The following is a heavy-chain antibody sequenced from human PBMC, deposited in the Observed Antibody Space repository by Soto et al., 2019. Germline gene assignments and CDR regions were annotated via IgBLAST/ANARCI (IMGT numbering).Heavy chain of an antibody. J-gene: IGHJ4*02. D-gene: IGHD4-17*01. Sequence: DVQLLESGGGLVQPGGSLRLSCAASGFTFSSYAMSWVRQAPGKGLEWVSAVSGSGGDTYYADSVKGRFTISRDNSKNTLSLQMNSLRAEDPAVYYCATPSVTTVALFDFWGQGTLVTVSS. V-gene: IGHV3-23*01. CDR3: ATPSVTTVALFDF. CDR1: GFTFSSYA. CDR2: VSGSGGDT.